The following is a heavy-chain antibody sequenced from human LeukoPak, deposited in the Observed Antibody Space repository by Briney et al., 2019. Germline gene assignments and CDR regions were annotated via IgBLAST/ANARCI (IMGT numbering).Heavy chain of an antibody. Sequence: ASVKGSCKASGYTFSGHYLHWVRQAPGQGLEWMGRINPNSGGTKYAQKFQNRVTMTSDTSVSTAYMELNGLRSDDTAIYYCMRSWIQLWTPDFDHWGQGTLVTVSS. V-gene: IGHV1-2*06. CDR2: INPNSGGT. J-gene: IGHJ4*02. CDR3: MRSWIQLWTPDFDH. CDR1: GYTFSGHY. D-gene: IGHD5-18*01.